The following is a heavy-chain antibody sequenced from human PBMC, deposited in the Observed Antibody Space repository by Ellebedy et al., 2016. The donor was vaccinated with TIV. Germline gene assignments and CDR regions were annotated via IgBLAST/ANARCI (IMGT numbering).Heavy chain of an antibody. J-gene: IGHJ4*02. V-gene: IGHV3-23*01. CDR2: IINTGGTT. CDR3: AKGRGGGSDTSAPRYYFDY. D-gene: IGHD3-22*01. Sequence: GESLKISCAASGFTFSSFAMSWVRQAPGKGLEWVSSIINTGGTTYYADSVKGRFIISRDNSKKTLYLQMNSLRAEDTAVYYCAKGRGGGSDTSAPRYYFDYWGLGTLVTVSS. CDR1: GFTFSSFA.